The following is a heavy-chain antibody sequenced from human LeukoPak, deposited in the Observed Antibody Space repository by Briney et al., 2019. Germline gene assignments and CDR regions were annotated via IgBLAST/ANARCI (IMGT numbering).Heavy chain of an antibody. Sequence: PGGSLRLSCAASGFTFSSYGMHWVRQAPGKGLEWVAFMRYDGSNKYYADSVKGRFTISRDNSKNTLYLQMNSLRAEDTAVYYCAKDRRRYYYGSGSPYYFDYWGQGTLVTVSS. J-gene: IGHJ4*02. CDR3: AKDRRRYYYGSGSPYYFDY. CDR2: MRYDGSNK. CDR1: GFTFSSYG. D-gene: IGHD3-10*01. V-gene: IGHV3-30*02.